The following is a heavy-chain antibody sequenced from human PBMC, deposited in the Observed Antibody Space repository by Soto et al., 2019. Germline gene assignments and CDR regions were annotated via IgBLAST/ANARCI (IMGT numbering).Heavy chain of an antibody. Sequence: QVQLQQWGAGLLKPSETLSLTCGVYGGSLSAYYWSWIRQPPGKGLEWIGEVNQSGRTNYNPSLESRVTISVDTSKNQLSLKLISVTAADTAVYYCARGARRYYDTTVYGPVKNWFDPWGQGTLVTVSS. CDR3: ARGARRYYDTTVYGPVKNWFDP. CDR1: GGSLSAYY. V-gene: IGHV4-34*01. CDR2: VNQSGRT. J-gene: IGHJ5*02. D-gene: IGHD3-22*01.